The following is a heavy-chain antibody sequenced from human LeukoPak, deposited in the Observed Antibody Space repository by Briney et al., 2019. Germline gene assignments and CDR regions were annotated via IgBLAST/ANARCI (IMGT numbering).Heavy chain of an antibody. CDR3: ARGGWIQLGNYYFDY. D-gene: IGHD5-18*01. J-gene: IGHJ4*02. CDR2: INHSGST. V-gene: IGHV4-34*01. Sequence: SETLSLTCAVYGWSFSWYYWSWIGQPPGKGLDGIGEINHSGSTNYNPSLKSRGTISVDTSKNQFSLKLRSVTAADTAVYYCARGGWIQLGNYYFDYWGQGTLVTVSS. CDR1: GWSFSWYY.